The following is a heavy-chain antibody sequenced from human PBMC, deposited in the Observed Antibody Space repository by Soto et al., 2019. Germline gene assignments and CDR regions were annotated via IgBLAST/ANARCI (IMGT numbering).Heavy chain of an antibody. J-gene: IGHJ6*02. CDR2: INPKSGGT. CDR3: ARGDSTDCSNGVCSFFYNHDMDV. V-gene: IGHV1-2*04. D-gene: IGHD2-8*01. CDR1: GYSFTDYH. Sequence: ASVKLCCKASGYSFTDYHIHWVRQAPGQGLEWLGRINPKSGGTSTAQKFQGWVTMTTDTSISTASMELTRLTSDDTAIYYCARGDSTDCSNGVCSFFYNHDMDVWGQGTTVTVSS.